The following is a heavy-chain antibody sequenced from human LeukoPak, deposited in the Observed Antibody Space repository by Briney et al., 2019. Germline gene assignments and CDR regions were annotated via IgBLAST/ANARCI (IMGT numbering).Heavy chain of an antibody. J-gene: IGHJ5*02. CDR2: IIPIFGTA. D-gene: IGHD2-2*02. Sequence: GASVKVSCKASGGTFSSYAISWVRQAPGQGLEWMGGIIPIFGTAIYAQKFQGRVTITADESTRTAYMELSSLRSEDTAVYYWARSAVSAIQGYCSSTSCHRRWFDPWGQGTLVTVSS. CDR3: ARSAVSAIQGYCSSTSCHRRWFDP. V-gene: IGHV1-69*13. CDR1: GGTFSSYA.